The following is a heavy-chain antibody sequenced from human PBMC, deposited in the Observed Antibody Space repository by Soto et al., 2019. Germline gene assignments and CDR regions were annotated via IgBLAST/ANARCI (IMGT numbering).Heavy chain of an antibody. CDR2: IYYSGST. V-gene: IGHV4-31*03. D-gene: IGHD2-15*01. CDR1: GGSISSGGYY. CDR3: ARVPLYCSGGSCYSRHGMDV. J-gene: IGHJ6*02. Sequence: QVQLQESGPGLVKPSQTLSLTCTVSGGSISSGGYYWSWIRQHPGKGLEWIGYIYYSGSTYYNPSLKSRVTISVDTSKNQFSLKLSSVTAADTAVYYCARVPLYCSGGSCYSRHGMDVWGQGTTVTVSS.